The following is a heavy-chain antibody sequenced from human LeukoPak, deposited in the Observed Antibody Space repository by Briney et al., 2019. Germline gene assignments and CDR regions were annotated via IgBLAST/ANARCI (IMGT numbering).Heavy chain of an antibody. D-gene: IGHD1-26*01. J-gene: IGHJ4*02. Sequence: GGSLRLSCTASGFTFGDDTITSIRQAPGRGLEWVGFIRNKADGGTPEYAASVKGRFTISRDDSKNIAYLQMNSLKTDDTAVYYCTRDPPTRYWGQGTLVSVSS. CDR3: TRDPPTRY. CDR1: GFTFGDDT. CDR2: IRNKADGGTP. V-gene: IGHV3-49*03.